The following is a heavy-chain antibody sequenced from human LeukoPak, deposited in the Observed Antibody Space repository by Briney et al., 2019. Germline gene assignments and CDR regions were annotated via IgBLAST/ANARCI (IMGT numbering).Heavy chain of an antibody. Sequence: GGSLRLSCAASGFTFDDYGMSWVRQAPGKGLEWVPGINWNGGSTGYADSVKGRFTISRDNAKNSLYLQMSSLRAEDTALYYCARVGIFGVVILAGAFDIWGQGAMVTVSS. CDR3: ARVGIFGVVILAGAFDI. D-gene: IGHD3-3*01. V-gene: IGHV3-20*04. CDR1: GFTFDDYG. J-gene: IGHJ3*02. CDR2: INWNGGST.